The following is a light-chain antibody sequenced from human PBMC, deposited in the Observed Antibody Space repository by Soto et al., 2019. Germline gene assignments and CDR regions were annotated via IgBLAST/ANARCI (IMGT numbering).Light chain of an antibody. CDR3: CSYTTGTTYV. Sequence: QSALTQPASVSGSPGQSITISCTGTASDVGGYNSVSWYQHHPGTAPKLLIYDVRYRPSGVSDRFSGSQSANTASLTISGLQTDDEAEYYCCSYTTGTTYVFGTGTKVTVL. V-gene: IGLV2-14*01. CDR1: ASDVGGYNS. J-gene: IGLJ1*01. CDR2: DVR.